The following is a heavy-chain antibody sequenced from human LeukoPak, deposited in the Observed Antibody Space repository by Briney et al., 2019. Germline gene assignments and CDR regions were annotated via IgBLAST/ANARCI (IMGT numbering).Heavy chain of an antibody. V-gene: IGHV4-30-4*08. J-gene: IGHJ4*02. Sequence: SETLSLTCTVSGGSISSGDYYWSWIRQPPGKGLEWIEYIYYSGSTYYNPSLKSRVTISVDTSKNQFSLKLSSVTAADTAVYYCARVSPYYDFWSGYGDYWGQGTLVTVSS. CDR2: IYYSGST. CDR3: ARVSPYYDFWSGYGDY. CDR1: GGSISSGDYY. D-gene: IGHD3-3*01.